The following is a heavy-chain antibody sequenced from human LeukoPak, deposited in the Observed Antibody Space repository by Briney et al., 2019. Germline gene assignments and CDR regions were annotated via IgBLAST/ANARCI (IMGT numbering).Heavy chain of an antibody. Sequence: GGSLRLSCAASGFTFDDYAMHWVRQAPRQGLEWVSGISWYSGGIGYADSVKGRFTISRDNAKNSLYLQMTSLRAEDTALYYCAKGRYFGESSRFDYWGQGTLVTLSS. CDR2: ISWYSGGI. D-gene: IGHD3-9*01. J-gene: IGHJ4*02. CDR3: AKGRYFGESSRFDY. CDR1: GFTFDDYA. V-gene: IGHV3-9*01.